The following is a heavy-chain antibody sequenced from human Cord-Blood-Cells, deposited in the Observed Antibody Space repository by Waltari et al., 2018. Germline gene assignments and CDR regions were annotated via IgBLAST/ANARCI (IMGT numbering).Heavy chain of an antibody. CDR3: ARGGYNLFDY. D-gene: IGHD5-12*01. CDR2: IYYSGST. Sequence: QVQLQESGPGLVKPSETLSLTCTVSGGSISSYYWRWIRQPPGKGLEWIGYIYYSGSTHYNPSLKSRLTRAVGTSKNQFSLKLSSVTAADTAVYYCARGGYNLFDYWGQGTLVTVSS. V-gene: IGHV4-59*08. J-gene: IGHJ4*02. CDR1: GGSISSYY.